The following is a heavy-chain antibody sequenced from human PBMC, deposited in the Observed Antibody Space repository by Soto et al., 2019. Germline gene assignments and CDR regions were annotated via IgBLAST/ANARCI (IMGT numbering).Heavy chain of an antibody. V-gene: IGHV3-23*01. Sequence: EVQLLESGGGLVQPGGSLRLSCAASGFSFSTYAMSWVRLAPGKGLEWVSGISGTGATTFGPDSVKGRFTISRDNSKNTVYLQMSSLRAEDTAVYYCARIVRAYMITFGDFDFWGQGTMVTVSS. CDR1: GFSFSTYA. CDR2: ISGTGATT. D-gene: IGHD3-16*01. CDR3: ARIVRAYMITFGDFDF. J-gene: IGHJ3*01.